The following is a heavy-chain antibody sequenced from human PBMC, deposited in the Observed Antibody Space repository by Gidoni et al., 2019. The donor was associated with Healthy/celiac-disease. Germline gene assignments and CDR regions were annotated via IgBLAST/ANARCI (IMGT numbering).Heavy chain of an antibody. V-gene: IGHV4-61*02. CDR3: ARDSLGKMYGSGSYDKPEAL. J-gene: IGHJ4*02. CDR1: GGSISSGSYY. CDR2: IYTSGST. D-gene: IGHD3-10*01. Sequence: QVQLQESGPGLVKPSQTLSLTCTVSGGSISSGSYYWSWSRQPAGKGLEWIGRIYTSGSTNYNPSLKSRVTISVDTSKNQFSLKLSSVTAADTAVYYCARDSLGKMYGSGSYDKPEALWGQGTLVTVSS.